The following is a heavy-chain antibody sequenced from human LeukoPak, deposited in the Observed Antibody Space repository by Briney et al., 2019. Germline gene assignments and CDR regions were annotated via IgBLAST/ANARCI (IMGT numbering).Heavy chain of an antibody. D-gene: IGHD6-19*01. J-gene: IGHJ2*01. CDR3: ARDYEPRRGWYGARDWYFDL. V-gene: IGHV1-46*03. Sequence: ASVTVSFTASGYTFTIYYMHWVRQAPGQGLEWMGIINPSGGSTSYAQKFRGRVTMTRDTSTSTVYMELSSLRSEDTAVYYCARDYEPRRGWYGARDWYFDLWGRGTLVTVSS. CDR2: INPSGGST. CDR1: GYTFTIYY.